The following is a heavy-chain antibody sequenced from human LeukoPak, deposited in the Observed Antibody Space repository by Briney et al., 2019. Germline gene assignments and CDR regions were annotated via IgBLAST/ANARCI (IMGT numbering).Heavy chain of an antibody. CDR3: ARGGSGLFEY. CDR1: GFTFSSYG. D-gene: IGHD2-15*01. CDR2: ISYDGSNK. Sequence: GRSLRLSCAASGFTFSSYGMHWVRQAPGKGLEWVAVISYDGSNKYYADSVKGRFTISRDNSKNTLYLQMNSLRAEDTAVYYCARGGSGLFEYWGQGTLVTVSS. V-gene: IGHV3-30*03. J-gene: IGHJ4*02.